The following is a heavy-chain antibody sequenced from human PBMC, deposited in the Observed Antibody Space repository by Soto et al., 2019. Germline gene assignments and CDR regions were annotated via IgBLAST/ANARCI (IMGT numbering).Heavy chain of an antibody. D-gene: IGHD2-15*01. J-gene: IGHJ6*02. CDR3: AKADGNYYFYGVDV. CDR2: ISYDGSNK. V-gene: IGHV3-30*18. Sequence: QPGGSLRLSCAASGFTFSSYGMNWVRQAPGKGLEWVAVISYDGSNKYSVDSVKGRFTISRDNSKNMLYLQMDSLRADDTAVYYCAKADGNYYFYGVDVWGQGTTVTVSS. CDR1: GFTFSSYG.